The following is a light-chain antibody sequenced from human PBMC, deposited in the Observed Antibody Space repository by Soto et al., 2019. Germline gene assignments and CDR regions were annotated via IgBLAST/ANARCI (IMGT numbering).Light chain of an antibody. CDR1: SSNIGAGYD. CDR3: QSYDSSLSGSV. CDR2: GNS. J-gene: IGLJ3*02. Sequence: QSALTQPPSVSGAQGQRVTISCTGSSSNIGAGYDVHWYQQLPGTAPKLLIYGNSNRPSGVPDRFSGSKSGTSASLAITGLQAEDEADYYCQSYDSSLSGSVFGGGTNLTVL. V-gene: IGLV1-40*01.